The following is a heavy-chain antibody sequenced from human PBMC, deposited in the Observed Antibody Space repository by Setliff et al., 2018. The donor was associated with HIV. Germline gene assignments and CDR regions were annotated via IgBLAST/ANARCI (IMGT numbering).Heavy chain of an antibody. CDR2: INHSGRT. D-gene: IGHD2-21*01. V-gene: IGHV4-34*01. CDR1: GGSLSGYY. Sequence: SETLSLTCAVYGGSLSGYYWRWIRQPPGKGLEWIGDINHSGRTNYSPSLKSRVTMSLDKSKNQFSLNLSSVTAADTAQYYCARGALPAYDRYYFDSWGQGIQVTVSS. J-gene: IGHJ4*02. CDR3: ARGALPAYDRYYFDS.